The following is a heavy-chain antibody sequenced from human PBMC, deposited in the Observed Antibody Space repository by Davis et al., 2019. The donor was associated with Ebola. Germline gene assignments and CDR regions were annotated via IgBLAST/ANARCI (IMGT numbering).Heavy chain of an antibody. CDR2: INHSGST. Sequence: MPSETLSLTCAVYGGSFRGYYWSWIRQPPGKGLEWIGEINHSGSTNYNPSLKSRVTISGDTSKTQFSLRLSSVTAADTAVYYYARGGILPNYYYYYMDVWGKGTTVTVSS. V-gene: IGHV4-34*01. D-gene: IGHD2-2*01. CDR3: ARGGILPNYYYYYMDV. J-gene: IGHJ6*03. CDR1: GGSFRGYY.